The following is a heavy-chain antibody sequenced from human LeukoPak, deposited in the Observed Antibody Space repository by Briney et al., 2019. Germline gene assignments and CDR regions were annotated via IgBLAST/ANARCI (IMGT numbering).Heavy chain of an antibody. CDR3: ARRIYSGTVRHLLYSLIDV. J-gene: IGHJ6*03. V-gene: IGHV4-59*08. CDR1: GDSISSSS. CDR2: ISNNGKT. Sequence: PSETLSLTCTVSGDSISSSSWAWVRQSPGKGLESLGFISNNGKTKYKTSFEAPVSMSLATSTSQFSLPLTSVTAADTAVYFCARRIYSGTVRHLLYSLIDVWGKGTTVIVS. D-gene: IGHD2-21*01.